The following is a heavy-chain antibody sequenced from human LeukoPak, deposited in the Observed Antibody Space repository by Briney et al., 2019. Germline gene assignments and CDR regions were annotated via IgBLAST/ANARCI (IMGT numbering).Heavy chain of an antibody. Sequence: GGSLRLSCAASGFIFNTYSMNWVRQAPGKGLEWVSSISINSNYIYYADSVKGRFTISRDNAKNSLFLQMNSLRAEDTAVYYCAKEGYSYGNGYYYYYMDVWGKGTTVTVSS. CDR2: ISINSNYI. CDR1: GFIFNTYS. J-gene: IGHJ6*03. D-gene: IGHD5-18*01. CDR3: AKEGYSYGNGYYYYYMDV. V-gene: IGHV3-21*06.